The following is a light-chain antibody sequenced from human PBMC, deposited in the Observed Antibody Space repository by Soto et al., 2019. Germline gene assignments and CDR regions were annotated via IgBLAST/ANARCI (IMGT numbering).Light chain of an antibody. J-gene: IGLJ3*02. CDR1: SGNSDDL. Sequence: QLVLTQSTSASASLGSSVKLTCTLSSGNSDDLIAWHQQQPGKAPRYMMKVEGSGNYNRGSGVPDRFSGSSSWADRYLTISNLQPEDEADYYCETWGSAIWVFGGGTKLTVL. V-gene: IGLV4-60*03. CDR3: ETWGSAIWV. CDR2: VEGSGNY.